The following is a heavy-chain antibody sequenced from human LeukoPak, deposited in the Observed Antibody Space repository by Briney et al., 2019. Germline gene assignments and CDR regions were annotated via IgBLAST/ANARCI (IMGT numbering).Heavy chain of an antibody. CDR1: GGSISSGGYY. CDR2: IYYSGST. Sequence: PSQTLSLTCTVSGGSISSGGYYWSWIRQHPGKGLEWIGYIYYSGSTYYNPSLKSRVTISVDTSKNQFSLKLSSVTAADTAVYYCARAPGTFEITPDASDIWGQGTMVTVSS. CDR3: ARAPGTFEITPDASDI. D-gene: IGHD1-14*01. V-gene: IGHV4-31*03. J-gene: IGHJ3*02.